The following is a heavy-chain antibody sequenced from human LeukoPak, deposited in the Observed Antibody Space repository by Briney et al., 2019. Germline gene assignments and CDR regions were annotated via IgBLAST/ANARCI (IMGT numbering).Heavy chain of an antibody. V-gene: IGHV4-59*07. J-gene: IGHJ4*02. CDR1: APSISNFY. CDR2: IYYSGTT. Sequence: PTPTLSLTCCLSAPSISNFYCNWLRHPPRKGLEWIGYIYYSGTTNYNPSLKSRVTISVDTSKNQFSLKLSSVTAADTAVYYCARGVYIAAAHYGYWGQGTLVTASS. D-gene: IGHD6-13*01. CDR3: ARGVYIAAAHYGY.